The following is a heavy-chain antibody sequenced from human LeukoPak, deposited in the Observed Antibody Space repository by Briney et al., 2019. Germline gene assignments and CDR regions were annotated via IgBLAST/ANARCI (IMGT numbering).Heavy chain of an antibody. CDR2: ISYDGSNK. CDR1: GFTFSSYT. D-gene: IGHD4-17*01. CDR3: AKDPMTTVTTVDSD. V-gene: IGHV3-30*04. J-gene: IGHJ4*02. Sequence: PGGSLRLSCAASGFTFSSYTMHWVRQAPGKGLEWVAVISYDGSNKYYADSVKGRFTISRDNSKNTLYLQMNSLRAEDTAVYYCAKDPMTTVTTVDSDWGQGALVTVSS.